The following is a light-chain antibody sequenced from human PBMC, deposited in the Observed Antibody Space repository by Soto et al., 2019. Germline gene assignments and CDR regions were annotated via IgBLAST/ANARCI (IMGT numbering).Light chain of an antibody. J-gene: IGKJ4*01. Sequence: EIVMTQSPATLSVSPGERATLSCRSSQSVSTKLAWYQQKPGQAPRLLIYGASTRATGTPARFSGSGSGTEFTITISSLQSEDFAVYYCQQYNNWPPVTFGGGTKVEIK. V-gene: IGKV3-15*01. CDR3: QQYNNWPPVT. CDR2: GAS. CDR1: QSVSTK.